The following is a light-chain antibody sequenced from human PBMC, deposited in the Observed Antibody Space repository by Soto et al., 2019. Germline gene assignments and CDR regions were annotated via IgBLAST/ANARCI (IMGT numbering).Light chain of an antibody. Sequence: DIELTQSPSFLAPSIGESVTITCRASQVISTSLAWYQVKPGKAPKLLIYAASTLESGVPSRFRATVSGTEFSLTITSLQPEDFATYYCQQSYSTPITFGQGTRLEIK. CDR1: QVISTS. CDR2: AAS. J-gene: IGKJ5*01. CDR3: QQSYSTPIT. V-gene: IGKV1-9*01.